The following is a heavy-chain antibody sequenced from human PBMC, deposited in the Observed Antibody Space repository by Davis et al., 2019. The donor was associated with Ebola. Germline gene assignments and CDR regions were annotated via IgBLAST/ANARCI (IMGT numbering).Heavy chain of an antibody. V-gene: IGHV3-9*01. CDR3: AKVEYHGY. CDR1: GFTFDDCA. J-gene: IGHJ4*02. CDR2: ISWNSGTI. Sequence: SLKISCAASGFTFDDCAMHWVRQAPGKGLEWVSSISWNSGTIGYADSVKGRFTISRDNSKNTLYLQMNSLRAEDTAVYYCAKVEYHGYWGQGTLVTVSS. D-gene: IGHD2/OR15-2a*01.